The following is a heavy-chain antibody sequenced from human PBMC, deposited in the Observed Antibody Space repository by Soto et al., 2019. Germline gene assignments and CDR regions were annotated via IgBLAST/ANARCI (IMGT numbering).Heavy chain of an antibody. V-gene: IGHV4-39*01. D-gene: IGHD3-22*01. CDR3: PSQTHYDRSAGPAGYFDL. CDR2: IYYSGCT. Sequence: SETLSLTCTVSGGSISSSSYYWGWNRQPPGKGLEWIGSIYYSGCTYYNLSLKCRDTISVDTSKNQFSLKPSSVTAADTAVYDRPSQTHYDRSAGPAGYFDLWGRGTLVT. CDR1: GGSISSSSYY. J-gene: IGHJ2*01.